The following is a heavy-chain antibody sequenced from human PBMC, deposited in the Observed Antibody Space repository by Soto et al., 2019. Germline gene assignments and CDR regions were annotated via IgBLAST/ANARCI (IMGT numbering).Heavy chain of an antibody. CDR2: INPSGGTT. J-gene: IGHJ4*02. D-gene: IGHD2-15*01. CDR3: ARVRGGGSEYFFDY. CDR1: GYTFTRYN. V-gene: IGHV1-46*01. Sequence: ASVKVSCKASGYTFTRYNVHWVRQAPGQGLEWMAIINPSGGTTYYVQKFEGRVTLTTDASTSTVYMELSSLRSDDTAVYYCARVRGGGSEYFFDYWGQGTLVTVSS.